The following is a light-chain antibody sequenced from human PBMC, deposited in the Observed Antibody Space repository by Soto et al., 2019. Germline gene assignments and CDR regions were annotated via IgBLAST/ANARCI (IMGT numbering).Light chain of an antibody. J-gene: IGKJ5*01. CDR3: QQSYTSPIT. CDR1: QSIGNH. CDR2: AAS. Sequence: DIQMTQSPSSLSASVGDRVTITCRASQSIGNHLNWYQQKPGKAPKFLMYAASNLQSGVPSRFSASGSATDFTLTVNSLQPEDFETYFCQQSYTSPITLAQGTSLDIK. V-gene: IGKV1-39*01.